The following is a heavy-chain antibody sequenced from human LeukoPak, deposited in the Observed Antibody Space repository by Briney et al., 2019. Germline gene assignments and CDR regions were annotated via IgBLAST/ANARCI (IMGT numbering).Heavy chain of an antibody. CDR3: ARDEYDSLTDYDY. J-gene: IGHJ4*02. D-gene: IGHD3-9*01. Sequence: PGGSLRLSCAASGFTFSSYSMNWVRQAPGKGLEWVSSISTTGSYIFYADSVKGRFTISRDNAKNTLYLQMNSLRAEDTAVYYCARDEYDSLTDYDYWGQGILVTVSS. CDR2: ISTTGSYI. V-gene: IGHV3-21*01. CDR1: GFTFSSYS.